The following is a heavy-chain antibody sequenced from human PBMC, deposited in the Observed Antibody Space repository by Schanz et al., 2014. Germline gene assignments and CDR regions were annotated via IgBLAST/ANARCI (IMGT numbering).Heavy chain of an antibody. J-gene: IGHJ4*02. D-gene: IGHD2-2*01. CDR2: IIPILGIT. V-gene: IGHV1-69*04. Sequence: QVQLVQSGVEVKRPGASVRVSCKASGYSFTDYAIHWVRQAPGQGLEWMGRIIPILGITNVAQTFQDRVTITADKSTSTAYMELSSLRSEDTAVYYCARGGFFDSTSFDYWGQGTLVTVSS. CDR1: GYSFTDYA. CDR3: ARGGFFDSTSFDY.